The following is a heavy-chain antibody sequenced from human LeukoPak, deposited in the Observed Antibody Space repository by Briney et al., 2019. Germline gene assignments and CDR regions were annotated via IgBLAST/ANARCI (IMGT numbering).Heavy chain of an antibody. Sequence: GGSLRLSCAASGFTFSSYSMNWVRQAPGKGLEWVSYISSSSSTIYYADSVKGRFTISRDNAKNTLYLQMNSLRAEDTAVYYCMIAVNTTRYWGQGTLVTVSP. CDR2: ISSSSSTI. V-gene: IGHV3-48*01. D-gene: IGHD4-11*01. CDR3: MIAVNTTRY. J-gene: IGHJ4*02. CDR1: GFTFSSYS.